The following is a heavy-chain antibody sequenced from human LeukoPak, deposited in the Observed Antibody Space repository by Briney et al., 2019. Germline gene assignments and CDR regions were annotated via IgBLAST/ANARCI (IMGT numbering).Heavy chain of an antibody. CDR3: AIGGWVTATPPFDY. D-gene: IGHD2-21*02. V-gene: IGHV1-69*05. CDR1: GGTFSSYA. J-gene: IGHJ4*02. Sequence: ASVKVSCKASGGTFSSYAISWVRQAPGQGLEWMGGIIPIIGTADYAQKFQGRVTITTDESTSTAYMELSSQRSEDTAVYYCAIGGWVTATPPFDYWGQGTLVTVSS. CDR2: IIPIIGTA.